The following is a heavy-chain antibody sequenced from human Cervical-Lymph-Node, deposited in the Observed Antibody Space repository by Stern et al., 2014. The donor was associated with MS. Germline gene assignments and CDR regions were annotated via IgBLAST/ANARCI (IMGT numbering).Heavy chain of an antibody. CDR2: ATYDGSDP. V-gene: IGHV3-33*08. CDR3: ARDRGLTHYFYGMDV. J-gene: IGHJ6*02. Sequence: VQLVESGGGVVQPGTSLRLSCAASGFTFSDYGMHWVRQAPGKGLEWVGRATYDGSDPYYAYSVKGRFTVSRDNSKNTVLLQMNGLRPEDTAVDFCARDRGLTHYFYGMDVWGQGTTVTVSS. D-gene: IGHD3-10*01. CDR1: GFTFSDYG.